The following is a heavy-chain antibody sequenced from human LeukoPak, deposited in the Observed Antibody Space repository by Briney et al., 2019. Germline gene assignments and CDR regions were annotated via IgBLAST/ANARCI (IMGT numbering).Heavy chain of an antibody. Sequence: PGGSLRLSCAASGFTFSSYGMHWVRQAPGKGLEWVAVIWYDGSNKYYADSVKGRFTISRDNSKNTLYLQMNSLRAEDTAVYYCARESGVLRCFDWLDVWGQGTTVTVSS. CDR2: IWYDGSNK. J-gene: IGHJ6*02. CDR3: ARESGVLRCFDWLDV. D-gene: IGHD3-9*01. V-gene: IGHV3-33*01. CDR1: GFTFSSYG.